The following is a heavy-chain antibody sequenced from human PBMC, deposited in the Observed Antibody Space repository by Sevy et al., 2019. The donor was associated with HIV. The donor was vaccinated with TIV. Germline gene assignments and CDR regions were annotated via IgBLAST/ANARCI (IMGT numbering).Heavy chain of an antibody. CDR2: ISGFNGDT. Sequence: ASVKVSCKASGYTFTNYAISWVRQAPGQGLEWMGWISGFNGDTKNAEKFQGRFTMTTDKSTKTAYMQLRSLRCYDMAVYYCVRGTTFYDFWTWGDYWGQGTLVTVSS. CDR3: VRGTTFYDFWTWGDY. D-gene: IGHD3-3*01. J-gene: IGHJ4*02. CDR1: GYTFTNYA. V-gene: IGHV1-18*03.